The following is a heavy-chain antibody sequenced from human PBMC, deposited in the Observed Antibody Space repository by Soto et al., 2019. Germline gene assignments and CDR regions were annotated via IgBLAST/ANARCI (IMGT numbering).Heavy chain of an antibody. J-gene: IGHJ4*02. D-gene: IGHD6-13*01. CDR3: ARVPPYSSSWLPAYYFDY. CDR2: IIPIFGTA. CDR1: GGTFSSYA. Sequence: SVKVSCKASGGTFSSYAISWVRQAPGQGLEWMGGIIPIFGTANYAQKFQGRVTITADESTSTAYMELSSLRSEDTAVYYCARVPPYSSSWLPAYYFDYWGQGTLVTVS. V-gene: IGHV1-69*13.